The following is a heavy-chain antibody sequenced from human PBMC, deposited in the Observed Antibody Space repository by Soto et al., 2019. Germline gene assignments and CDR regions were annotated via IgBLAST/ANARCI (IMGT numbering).Heavy chain of an antibody. J-gene: IGHJ3*02. CDR2: IKQDGSEK. CDR3: VRDSAGAYDI. Sequence: GGSLRLSCAASGFPFSSHWMSWVRQAPGRGLEWVANIKQDGSEKYYVDSVKGRFTISRDNAKNSLFLLLNSLRAEDTAVYYCVRDSAGAYDIWGQGTMVTVSS. V-gene: IGHV3-7*05. CDR1: GFPFSSHW.